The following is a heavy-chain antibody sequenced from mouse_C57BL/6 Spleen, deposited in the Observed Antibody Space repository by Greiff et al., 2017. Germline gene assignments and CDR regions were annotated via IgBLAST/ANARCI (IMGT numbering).Heavy chain of an antibody. J-gene: IGHJ2*01. CDR2: IYPSDSET. V-gene: IGHV1-61*01. D-gene: IGHD1-1*01. CDR3: AREGRAFTTDY. CDR1: GYTFTSYW. Sequence: VQLQQPGAELVRPGSSVKLSCKASGYTFTSYWMDWVKQRPGQGLEWIGNIYPSDSETHYNQKFKDKATLTVDKSSSTAYMQLSSLTSEDSAVYYCAREGRAFTTDYWGQGTTLTVSS.